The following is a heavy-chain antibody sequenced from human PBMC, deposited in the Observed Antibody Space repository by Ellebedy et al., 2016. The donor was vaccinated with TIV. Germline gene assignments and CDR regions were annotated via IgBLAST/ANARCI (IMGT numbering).Heavy chain of an antibody. Sequence: GESLKISCAASGFTFSTSWMSWVRQTPGKGLEWVANINQDGSEIYYADFVKGRFTISRDNAKNSLYLQMNSLRAEDTAVYYCSRMGFEVPSAMLAYWGQGTLVPVSS. CDR1: GFTFSTSW. CDR2: INQDGSEI. V-gene: IGHV3-7*04. J-gene: IGHJ4*02. CDR3: SRMGFEVPSAMLAY. D-gene: IGHD2-2*01.